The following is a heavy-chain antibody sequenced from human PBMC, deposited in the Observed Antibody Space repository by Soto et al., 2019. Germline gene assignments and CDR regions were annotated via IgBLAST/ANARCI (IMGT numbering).Heavy chain of an antibody. CDR3: ATTYYYDSNGYYIEYFQN. CDR2: IYYSGST. V-gene: IGHV4-30-4*01. D-gene: IGHD3-22*01. CDR1: GGSISSGDYY. J-gene: IGHJ1*01. Sequence: SETLSLTCTVSGGSISSGDYYWSWIRQPPGKGLEWIGYIYYSGSTYYNPSLKSRVTISVDTSKNQFSLKLSSVTAADTAVYYCATTYYYDSNGYYIEYFQNWGQGTLVTVSS.